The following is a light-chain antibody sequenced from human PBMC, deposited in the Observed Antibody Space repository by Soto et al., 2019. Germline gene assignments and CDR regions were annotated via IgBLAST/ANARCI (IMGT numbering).Light chain of an antibody. CDR2: GIS. CDR3: QQYNNWPPT. Sequence: EIVMTQSPSTLSVSPGERATLPCRASQSVRSNLAWYQQKPGQAPRLLIYGISTRATGIPIRLSGSGSGTEFTLTISSLQSEDFAVYYCQQYNNWPPTFGQGTKVDIK. J-gene: IGKJ1*01. V-gene: IGKV3-15*01. CDR1: QSVRSN.